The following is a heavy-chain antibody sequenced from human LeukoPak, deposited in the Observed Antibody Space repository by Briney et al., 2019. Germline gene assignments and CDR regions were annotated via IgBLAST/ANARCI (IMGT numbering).Heavy chain of an antibody. V-gene: IGHV4-34*01. CDR3: ARGLSAIVY. CDR2: INHSGST. Sequence: SGTLSLTCAVYGGSFSGYYWSWIRQPPGKGLEWIGEINHSGSTNYNPSLKSRVTISVDTSKNQFSLKLSSVTAADTAVYYRARGLSAIVYWGQGTLVTVSS. CDR1: GGSFSGYY. D-gene: IGHD2-15*01. J-gene: IGHJ4*02.